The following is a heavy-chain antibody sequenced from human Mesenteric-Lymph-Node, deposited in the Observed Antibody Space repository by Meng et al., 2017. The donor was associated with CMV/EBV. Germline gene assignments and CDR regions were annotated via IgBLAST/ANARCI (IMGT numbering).Heavy chain of an antibody. CDR1: GFTFISYA. V-gene: IGHV3-30-3*01. J-gene: IGHJ4*02. CDR2: ISYDGSNK. CDR3: ARDRSRTIFGVVIV. Sequence: SGFTFISYAMHWVRQAPGKGLEWVAVISYDGSNKYYADSVKGRFTISRDNSKNTLYLQMNSLRAEDTAVYYCARDRSRTIFGVVIVWGQGTLVTVSS. D-gene: IGHD3-3*01.